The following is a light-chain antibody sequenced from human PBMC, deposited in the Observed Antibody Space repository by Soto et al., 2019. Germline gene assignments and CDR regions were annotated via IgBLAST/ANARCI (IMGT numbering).Light chain of an antibody. V-gene: IGKV3-20*01. CDR1: QSVITSY. J-gene: IGKJ1*01. CDR3: QQYGSSLWT. CDR2: GAS. Sequence: EIVLTQSPGTLSLSPGERAPLSCRASQSVITSYLAWYQQQSGQAPRLLIYGASSRAPGISDRFSGSGSRTDITLTISRLEPEDFAVYYCQQYGSSLWTFSQGTKVEIK.